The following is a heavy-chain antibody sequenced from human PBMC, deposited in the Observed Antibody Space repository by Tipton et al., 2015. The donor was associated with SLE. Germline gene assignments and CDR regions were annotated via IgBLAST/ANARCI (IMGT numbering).Heavy chain of an antibody. V-gene: IGHV4-39*07. CDR1: GGSISSSSYY. Sequence: TLSLTCTVSGGSISSSSYYWGWIRQPPGKGLEWIGSIYYSGSTYYNPSLKSRVTISVDTSKNQFSLKLSSVTAADTAVYYCARLGIAVAGPTDYWGQGTLVIVSS. CDR3: ARLGIAVAGPTDY. CDR2: IYYSGST. J-gene: IGHJ4*02. D-gene: IGHD6-19*01.